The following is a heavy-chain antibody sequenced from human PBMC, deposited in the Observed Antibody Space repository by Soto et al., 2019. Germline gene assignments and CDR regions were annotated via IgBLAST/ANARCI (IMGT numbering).Heavy chain of an antibody. CDR2: IWYDGSNK. V-gene: IGHV3-33*01. Sequence: GGSLRLSCAASGFTFSSYGMHWVRQAPGKGLEWVAVIWYDGSNKYYADSVKGRFTISRDNSKNTLYLQMNSLRAEDTAVYYCARVRGVYANYASFDYWGQGTLVTVSS. CDR1: GFTFSSYG. CDR3: ARVRGVYANYASFDY. J-gene: IGHJ4*02. D-gene: IGHD2-8*01.